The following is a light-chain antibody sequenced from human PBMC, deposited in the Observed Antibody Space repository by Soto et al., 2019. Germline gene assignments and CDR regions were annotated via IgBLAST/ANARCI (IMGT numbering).Light chain of an antibody. V-gene: IGKV2-30*01. CDR2: RIS. Sequence: DVVMTQSPLSLPVTLGQPASISCRSSQSLVFSDGNTYLSWYQQRPGQSPRRLIYRISNRDSGVPDRFGGSGSGTDFTLEISRVEAEDVGVYFCMQGSHWPRTFGQGTRWISN. CDR3: MQGSHWPRT. CDR1: QSLVFSDGNTY. J-gene: IGKJ1*01.